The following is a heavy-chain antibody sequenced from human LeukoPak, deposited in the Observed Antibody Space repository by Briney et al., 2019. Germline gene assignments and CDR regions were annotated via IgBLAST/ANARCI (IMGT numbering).Heavy chain of an antibody. CDR2: IWYDGSKR. D-gene: IGHD1-14*01. Sequence: PGGSLRLSCTASGFSFSTYGMHWVRQAPGKGLEWVAVIWYDGSKRYYADSVKGRFTISRDNSKNTLDLQMNSLRADDTAVYYCARGAPTNYYYGMDVWGQGTTVTVSS. J-gene: IGHJ6*02. CDR1: GFSFSTYG. CDR3: ARGAPTNYYYGMDV. V-gene: IGHV3-33*01.